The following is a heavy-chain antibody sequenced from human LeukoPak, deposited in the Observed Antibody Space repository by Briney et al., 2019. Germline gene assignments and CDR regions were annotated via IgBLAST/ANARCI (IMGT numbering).Heavy chain of an antibody. V-gene: IGHV3-30*18. Sequence: GGSLRLSCAASGFTFSSYGMHWVRQAPGKGLEWVAVISYDGSNKYYADSVKGRFTISRDNSKNTLYLQMNSLRAEDTAVYYCAKLEPYYDILTGHYIDYWGQGTLVTVSS. CDR1: GFTFSSYG. D-gene: IGHD3-9*01. CDR3: AKLEPYYDILTGHYIDY. CDR2: ISYDGSNK. J-gene: IGHJ4*02.